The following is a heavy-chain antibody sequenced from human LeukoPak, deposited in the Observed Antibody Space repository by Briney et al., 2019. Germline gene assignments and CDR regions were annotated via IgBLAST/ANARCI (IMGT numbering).Heavy chain of an antibody. V-gene: IGHV3-30-3*01. Sequence: GGSLRLSCAASGFTFSSYAMHWVRQAPGKGLEWVAVISYDGSNKYYADSVKGRFTISRDNSKNTLYLQINSLRAEDTAVYYCAKESPIDPNAFDIWGQGTMVTVSS. J-gene: IGHJ3*02. CDR1: GFTFSSYA. CDR3: AKESPIDPNAFDI. CDR2: ISYDGSNK.